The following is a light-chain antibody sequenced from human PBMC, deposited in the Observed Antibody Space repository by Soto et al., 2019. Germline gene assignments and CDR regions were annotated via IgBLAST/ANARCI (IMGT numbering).Light chain of an antibody. CDR3: QSYDSSPSWV. V-gene: IGLV1-40*01. J-gene: IGLJ3*02. CDR2: GNS. CDR1: SSNIGAGYD. Sequence: QAVVTQPPSVSGAPGQRVTISCTGSSSNIGAGYDVHWYQQLPGTAPKLLIYGNSNRPSGVPDRFSGSKSGTSASLAITGLQAEDEADYYCQSYDSSPSWVFGGGTKVTVL.